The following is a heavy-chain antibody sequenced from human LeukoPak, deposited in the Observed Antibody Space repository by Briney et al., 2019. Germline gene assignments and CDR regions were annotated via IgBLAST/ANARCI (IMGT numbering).Heavy chain of an antibody. CDR3: ARAYYDSTGYYFRRPEDNNWFDP. Sequence: SETLSLTCTVSGGSISSNTYYWSWIRQPAGKGLEWIGRIYTSGSTNYSPSLKSRVTISVDTSKNQFSLKLSSVTAADTAVYFCARAYYDSTGYYFRRPEDNNWFDPWGQGTLVTVSS. CDR1: GGSISSNTYY. J-gene: IGHJ5*02. D-gene: IGHD3-22*01. CDR2: IYTSGST. V-gene: IGHV4-61*02.